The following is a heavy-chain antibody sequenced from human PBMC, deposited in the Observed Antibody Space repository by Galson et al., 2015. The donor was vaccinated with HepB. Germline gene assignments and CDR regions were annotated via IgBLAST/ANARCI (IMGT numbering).Heavy chain of an antibody. CDR3: ARDAEPLSYFDY. D-gene: IGHD3-16*01. CDR1: GFTVSSNY. Sequence: SLRLSCAASGFTVSSNYMSWVRQAPGKGLEWVSVIYSGGSTYYADSVKGRFTISRDNSKNTLYLQMNSLRAEDTAVYYCARDAEPLSYFDYWGQGTLVTVSS. CDR2: IYSGGST. V-gene: IGHV3-66*01. J-gene: IGHJ4*02.